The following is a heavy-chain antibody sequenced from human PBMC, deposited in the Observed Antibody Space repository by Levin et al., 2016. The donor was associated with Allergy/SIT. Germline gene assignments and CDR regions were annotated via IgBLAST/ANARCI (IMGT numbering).Heavy chain of an antibody. CDR3: ARDLSGLVVVAATKPHYYGMDV. D-gene: IGHD2-15*01. V-gene: IGHV3-21*01. CDR2: ISSSSSYI. J-gene: IGHJ6*02. Sequence: WIRQPPGKGLEWVSSISSSSSYIYYADSVKGRFTISRDNAKNSLYLQMNSLRAEDTAVYYCARDLSGLVVVAATKPHYYGMDVWGQGTTVTVSS.